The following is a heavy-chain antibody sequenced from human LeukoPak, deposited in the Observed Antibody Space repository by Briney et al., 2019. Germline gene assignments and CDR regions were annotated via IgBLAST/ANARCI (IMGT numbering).Heavy chain of an antibody. V-gene: IGHV4-34*01. CDR3: ARGKTILWFGELYGKDNWFVP. CDR2: INHSGST. CDR1: GGSFSGYY. Sequence: PSETLSLTCAVYGGSFSGYYWSWLRQPPGKGLEWMGEINHSGSTNYNPSLKSRVTISVDTSKNQFSLKLSSVTAADTAVYYCARGKTILWFGELYGKDNWFVPWGQGTLVTVSS. D-gene: IGHD3-10*01. J-gene: IGHJ5*02.